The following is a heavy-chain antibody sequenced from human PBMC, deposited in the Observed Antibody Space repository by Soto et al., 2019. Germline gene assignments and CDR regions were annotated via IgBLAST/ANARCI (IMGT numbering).Heavy chain of an antibody. V-gene: IGHV1-69*13. CDR3: ARERRGSYGMDV. CDR1: GGTFSSYA. J-gene: IGHJ6*02. Sequence: GASVKVSCKASGGTFSSYAISWVRQAPGQGLEWMGGIIPIFGTANYAQKFQGRVTITADESTSTAYMELSSLRSEDTAVYYCARERRGSYGMDVWGQGTTVTVSS. D-gene: IGHD3-10*01. CDR2: IIPIFGTA.